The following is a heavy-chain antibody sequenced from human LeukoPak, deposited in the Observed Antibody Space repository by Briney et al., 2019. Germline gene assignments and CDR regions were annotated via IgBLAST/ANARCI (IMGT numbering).Heavy chain of an antibody. CDR2: FYTSGST. Sequence: SQTLSLTCSVSGGSVSSGRHYWTWTRQPAGNGLEWIGRFYTSGSTNYNPSLESRVTISIDTSKNQFSLKLSSVTAADTAVYYCARETTLGPTSRMDVWGKGTTVTVSS. V-gene: IGHV4-61*02. CDR1: GGSVSSGRHY. J-gene: IGHJ6*04. CDR3: ARETTLGPTSRMDV. D-gene: IGHD1-26*01.